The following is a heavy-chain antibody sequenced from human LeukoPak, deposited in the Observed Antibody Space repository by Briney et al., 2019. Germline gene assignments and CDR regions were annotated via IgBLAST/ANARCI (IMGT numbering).Heavy chain of an antibody. CDR3: ARGAGYYDSSGYYLYYFDY. J-gene: IGHJ4*02. V-gene: IGHV3-74*01. Sequence: GGSLRLSCAASGFTFSSYWMHWVRQAPGKGLVWVSHINSDGSSKSYADSVKGRFTISRDNAKNTLYLQMNSLRAEDTAVYYCARGAGYYDSSGYYLYYFDYWGQGTLVTVSS. CDR2: INSDGSSK. CDR1: GFTFSSYW. D-gene: IGHD3-22*01.